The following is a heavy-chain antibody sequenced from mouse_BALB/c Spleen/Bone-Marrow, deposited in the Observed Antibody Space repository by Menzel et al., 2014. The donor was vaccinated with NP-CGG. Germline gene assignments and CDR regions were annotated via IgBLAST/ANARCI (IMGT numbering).Heavy chain of an antibody. CDR1: GYTFTSYY. D-gene: IGHD1-1*01. V-gene: IGHV1S81*02. CDR2: INPSNGGT. J-gene: IGHJ1*01. Sequence: QVQLKQSGAELVKPGASVKLSCKASGYTFTSYYMYWVKRRPGQGLEWIGEINPSNGGTNFNEKFKSKATLTVDKSSNTAYVQLSSLTSEDSAVYHCTRSNYGYWFFDVWGAGTTVTVSS. CDR3: TRSNYGYWFFDV.